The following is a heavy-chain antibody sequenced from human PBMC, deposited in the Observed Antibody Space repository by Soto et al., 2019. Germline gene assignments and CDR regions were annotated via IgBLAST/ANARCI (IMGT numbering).Heavy chain of an antibody. Sequence: QVQLVQSGGDVKKPGASVKVSCKASGYTFTSYGISSARQAPGQGLEWMGWISGYNGNTNYAQKFQGRVTMTTDTSTSTAYLELRSLRSDDTAVYYCARDLRGLTGNFNYWGQGTLVTVSS. J-gene: IGHJ4*02. CDR3: ARDLRGLTGNFNY. CDR1: GYTFTSYG. V-gene: IGHV1-18*01. CDR2: ISGYNGNT. D-gene: IGHD3-9*01.